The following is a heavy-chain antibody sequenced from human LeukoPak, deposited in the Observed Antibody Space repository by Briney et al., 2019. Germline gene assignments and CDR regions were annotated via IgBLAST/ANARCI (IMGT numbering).Heavy chain of an antibody. CDR3: AKQYYGYSVGYGMDV. J-gene: IGHJ6*02. Sequence: GRCLRLSCAASGFTFSSYAMSSVRQAPGKGLELVSVISGSGGSPYYEDSVKGRFPISRDNSKHALYLQMNSLRAEDTAVYYCAKQYYGYSVGYGMDVWGQGTTVTVSS. D-gene: IGHD3-10*01. CDR1: GFTFSSYA. CDR2: ISGSGGSP. V-gene: IGHV3-23*01.